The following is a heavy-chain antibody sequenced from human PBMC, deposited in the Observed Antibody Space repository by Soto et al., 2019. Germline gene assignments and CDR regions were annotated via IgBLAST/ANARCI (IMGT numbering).Heavy chain of an antibody. Sequence: SETLSLTCTVSGGSISSSSYYWGWIRQPPGKGLEWIGSIYYSGSTYYNPSLKSRVTISVDTSKNQFSLKLSSVTAADTAVYYCARHAPGYSRDVDAYWSQGTLVTVSS. CDR2: IYYSGST. J-gene: IGHJ4*02. CDR1: GGSISSSSYY. D-gene: IGHD6-25*01. CDR3: ARHAPGYSRDVDAY. V-gene: IGHV4-39*01.